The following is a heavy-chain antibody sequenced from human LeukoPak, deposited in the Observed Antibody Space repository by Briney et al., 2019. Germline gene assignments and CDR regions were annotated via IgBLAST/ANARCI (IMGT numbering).Heavy chain of an antibody. J-gene: IGHJ6*03. CDR1: GGSFSGYY. Sequence: SETLSLTCAVYGGSFSGYYWSWIREPPGKGLEWIGEINHSGSPNYNPSLKSRVTISVDKSKNQFSLKLSSVTAADTAVYYCARGRKQQLVRSYYYYMDGWRKGTTVTVSS. D-gene: IGHD6-13*01. V-gene: IGHV4-34*01. CDR3: ARGRKQQLVRSYYYYMDG. CDR2: INHSGSP.